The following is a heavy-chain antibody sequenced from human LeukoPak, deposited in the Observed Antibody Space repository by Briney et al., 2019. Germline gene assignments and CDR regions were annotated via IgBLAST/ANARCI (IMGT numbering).Heavy chain of an antibody. V-gene: IGHV4-39*07. CDR2: IYHSGST. J-gene: IGHJ4*02. CDR1: GGSISSSSYY. D-gene: IGHD3-22*01. Sequence: LSETLSLTCTVSGGSISSSSYYWGWIRQPPGKGLEWIGSIYHSGSTYYNPSLKSRVTISVDTSKNQFSLKLSSVTAADTAVYYCASLYDSSGYYYGQDFDYWGQGTLVTVSS. CDR3: ASLYDSSGYYYGQDFDY.